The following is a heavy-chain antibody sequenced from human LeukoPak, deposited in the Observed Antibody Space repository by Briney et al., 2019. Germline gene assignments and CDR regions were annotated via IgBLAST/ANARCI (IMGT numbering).Heavy chain of an antibody. CDR1: GFAFGKYW. Sequence: GGSLRLSCVASGFAFGKYWMSWVRQAPGKGLEWVANIKLDGSEKNYVDSVKGRFTISRDNTKNSLYLQMSSLRVEDTAVFYCARDQYDTWSRRGNFDSWGQGTLVIVSS. CDR2: IKLDGSEK. V-gene: IGHV3-7*03. D-gene: IGHD3-3*01. CDR3: ARDQYDTWSRRGNFDS. J-gene: IGHJ4*02.